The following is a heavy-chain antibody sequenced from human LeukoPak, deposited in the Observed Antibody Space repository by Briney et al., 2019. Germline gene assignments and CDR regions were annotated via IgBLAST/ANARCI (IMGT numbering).Heavy chain of an antibody. Sequence: GGSLRLSCAASGFSFSSYGMNWVRQAPGKGLEWLSYLSNTNMIHYAESVKGRFTTSRDNAKNSLYLQMDGLRAEDTAVYYCARRGDSPMIGDYWGQGTLVTVSS. CDR2: LSNTNMI. D-gene: IGHD5-18*01. CDR3: ARRGDSPMIGDY. CDR1: GFSFSSYG. V-gene: IGHV3-48*01. J-gene: IGHJ4*02.